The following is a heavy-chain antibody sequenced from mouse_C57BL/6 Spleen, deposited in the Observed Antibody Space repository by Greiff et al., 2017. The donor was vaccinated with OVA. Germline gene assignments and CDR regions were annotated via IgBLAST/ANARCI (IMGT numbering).Heavy chain of an antibody. CDR1: GFTFNTYA. CDR2: IRSKSSNYAT. CDR3: VGEDYGSSSYFDV. D-gene: IGHD1-1*01. J-gene: IGHJ1*03. V-gene: IGHV10-3*01. Sequence: DAGGGLVQPKGSLKFSCAASGFTFNTYAMHWVRQAPGKGLEWVARIRSKSSNYATYYADSVKDRFTISRDDSQSMLYLQMNNLKSEDTDRYYGVGEDYGSSSYFDVWGTGTTVTVSS.